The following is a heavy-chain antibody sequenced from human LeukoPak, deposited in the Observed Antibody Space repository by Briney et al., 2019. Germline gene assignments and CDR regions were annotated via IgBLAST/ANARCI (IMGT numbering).Heavy chain of an antibody. D-gene: IGHD2-21*02. Sequence: SXXLSLTCTVSGGSISSYYWSWIRQPPGKGLEWIGYIYYSGSTNYNPSLKSRVTISVDTSKNQFSLKLSSVTVADTAVYYCARVPLTAVWGAFDIWGQGTMVTVSS. CDR3: ARVPLTAVWGAFDI. J-gene: IGHJ3*02. CDR1: GGSISSYY. V-gene: IGHV4-59*01. CDR2: IYYSGST.